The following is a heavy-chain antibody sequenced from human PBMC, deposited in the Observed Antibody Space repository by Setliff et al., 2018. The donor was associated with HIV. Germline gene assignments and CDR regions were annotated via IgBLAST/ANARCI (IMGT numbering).Heavy chain of an antibody. D-gene: IGHD1-26*01. V-gene: IGHV4-39*01. Sequence: SETLSLTCAVSGVSVNNDDDYWGWIRQPPGKGLEWIAIIHQSGTAHKRPSLKSRVTISIGTSENLFSLKLSGVTAADTAIYYCARQVGEGKWYLDSWGHGTLVTVSS. CDR3: ARQVGEGKWYLDS. CDR1: GVSVNNDDDY. J-gene: IGHJ4*01. CDR2: IHQSGTA.